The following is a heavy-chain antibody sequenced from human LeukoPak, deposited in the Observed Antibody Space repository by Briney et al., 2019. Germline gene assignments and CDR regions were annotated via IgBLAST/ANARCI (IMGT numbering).Heavy chain of an antibody. V-gene: IGHV1-69*04. CDR2: IIPIFGIA. J-gene: IGHJ3*02. CDR3: VVVAATGDAFDI. D-gene: IGHD2-15*01. CDR1: GGTFSSYA. Sequence: PSVNLSCKVSGGTFSSYAISWVRQAPGHGLEWMGRIIPIFGIANYAQKFQGRVTITADKSTSTAYMELSSLRSEDTAVYYCVVVAATGDAFDIWGQGTMVTVSS.